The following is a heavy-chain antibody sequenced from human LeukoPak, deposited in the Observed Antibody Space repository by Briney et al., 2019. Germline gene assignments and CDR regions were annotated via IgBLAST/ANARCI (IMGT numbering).Heavy chain of an antibody. CDR2: INHSGST. V-gene: IGHV4-34*01. J-gene: IGHJ5*02. CDR3: ARGRFYGSGSYYNNWFDP. Sequence: SETLSLTCAVYGGSFSGYYWSWIRQPPGKGLEWIGEINHSGSTNYNPSLKSRVTISVDTSKNQFSLKLSSVTAADTAVYYCARGRFYGSGSYYNNWFDPWGQGTLVTVSS. CDR1: GGSFSGYY. D-gene: IGHD3-10*01.